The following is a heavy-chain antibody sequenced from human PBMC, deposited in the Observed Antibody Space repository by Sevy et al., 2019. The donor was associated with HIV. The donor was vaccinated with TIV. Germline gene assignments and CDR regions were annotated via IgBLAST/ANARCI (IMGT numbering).Heavy chain of an antibody. CDR2: ISGDNGNT. V-gene: IGHV1-18*01. CDR1: GYTFISYG. CDR3: ARDSMPTVQGIIITPYYYGMVL. Sequence: ASVKVSCKASGYTFISYGISWVRQAPGQGLEWMGWISGDNGNTISAQNLQGRVTMSTDTSTSTAYMELRSLRSDDTAVYYCARDSMPTVQGIIITPYYYGMVLWGQGTTVTVSS. J-gene: IGHJ6*02. D-gene: IGHD3-10*01.